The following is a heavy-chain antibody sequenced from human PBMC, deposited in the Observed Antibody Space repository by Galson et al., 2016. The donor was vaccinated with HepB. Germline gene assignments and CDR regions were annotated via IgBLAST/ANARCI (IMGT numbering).Heavy chain of an antibody. D-gene: IGHD5-24*01. CDR1: GFTFSNAW. J-gene: IGHJ4*02. CDR2: IKTKSDGGTT. V-gene: IGHV3-15*07. CDR3: TTDLGDGYPSEY. Sequence: SLRLSCAASGFTFSNAWMNWVRQAPGKGLEWVGRIKTKSDGGTTDYAAPVKGRFTISRDESKNTLYLQMNSLKTEDTAVYYCTTDLGDGYPSEYWGQGTLVTVSS.